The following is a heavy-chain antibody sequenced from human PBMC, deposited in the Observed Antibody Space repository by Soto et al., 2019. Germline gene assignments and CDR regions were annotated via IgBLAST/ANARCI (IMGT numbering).Heavy chain of an antibody. D-gene: IGHD2-8*01. CDR1: GGSISSGGYY. Sequence: SETLSLTCTVSGGSISSGGYYWSWIRQHPGKGLEWIGYIYYSGSTYYNPSLKSRVTISVDTSKNQFSLKLSSVTAADTAVYYCARQYCTNGVCYTGHAFDIWGQGTMVTVSS. CDR2: IYYSGST. V-gene: IGHV4-31*03. CDR3: ARQYCTNGVCYTGHAFDI. J-gene: IGHJ3*02.